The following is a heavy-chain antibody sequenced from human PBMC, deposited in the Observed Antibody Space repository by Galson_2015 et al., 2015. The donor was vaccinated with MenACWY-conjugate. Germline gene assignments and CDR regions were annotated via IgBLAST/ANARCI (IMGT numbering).Heavy chain of an antibody. CDR2: ITGTSTYI. D-gene: IGHD3-3*01. J-gene: IGHJ3*01. V-gene: IGHV3-21*01. Sequence: SLRLSCAASGFSFSTSGMSWVRQAPGKGLEWISSITGTSTYIHYADSVKGRFTISRDNAQNSVYLQMNSLRAEDTAVYYCARDRLPISGVLIIPDA. CDR3: ARDRLPISGVLIIPDA. CDR1: GFSFSTSG.